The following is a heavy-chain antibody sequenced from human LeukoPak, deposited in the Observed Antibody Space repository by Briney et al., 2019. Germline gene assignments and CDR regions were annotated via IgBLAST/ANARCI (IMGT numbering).Heavy chain of an antibody. CDR1: GGSISSSSYY. CDR3: ARGMGSGWFYYFDY. D-gene: IGHD6-19*01. J-gene: IGHJ4*02. V-gene: IGHV4-39*01. CDR2: IYYSGST. Sequence: PSETLSLTCTVSGGSISSSSYYWGWIRQPPGKGLEWIGSIYYSGSTYYNPSLKSRVTISVDTSKNQFSLKLSSVTAADTAVNYCARGMGSGWFYYFDYWGQGTLVTVSS.